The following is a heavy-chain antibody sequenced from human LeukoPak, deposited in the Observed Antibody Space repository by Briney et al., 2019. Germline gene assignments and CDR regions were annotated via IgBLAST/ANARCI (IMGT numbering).Heavy chain of an antibody. CDR1: GFTFSSYG. V-gene: IGHV3-21*01. D-gene: IGHD3-10*01. J-gene: IGHJ5*01. Sequence: PGGSLRLSCAASGFTFSSYGMNWVRQAPGKGPEWVSSISSSSSYIYYGDSMKGRFTISRDNAKNSLYLQMNSLRAEDTAVYYCARNNWFGEFENWFDSWGQRTLVTVSS. CDR2: ISSSSSYI. CDR3: ARNNWFGEFENWFDS.